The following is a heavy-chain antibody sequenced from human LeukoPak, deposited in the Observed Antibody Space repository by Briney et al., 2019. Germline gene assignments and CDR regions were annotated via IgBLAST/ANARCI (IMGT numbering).Heavy chain of an antibody. Sequence: QPGGSLRLSCAASGFTFSSYTMTWVRQAPGKGLEWVSYISSSSSTIYYADSVKGRFTVSRDNAKNSLYLQMNSLRAEDTAVYYCARLTRYAGDPWGQGTLVIVSS. D-gene: IGHD3-9*01. CDR3: ARLTRYAGDP. J-gene: IGHJ5*02. V-gene: IGHV3-48*04. CDR2: ISSSSSTI. CDR1: GFTFSSYT.